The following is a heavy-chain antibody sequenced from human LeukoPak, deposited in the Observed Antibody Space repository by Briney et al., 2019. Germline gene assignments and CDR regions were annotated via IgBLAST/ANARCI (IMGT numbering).Heavy chain of an antibody. CDR1: GGTFSSYA. CDR3: ARSPVVPTWQWLVH. CDR2: IIPIFGTA. V-gene: IGHV1-69*13. J-gene: IGHJ4*02. Sequence: ASVKVSYKASGGTFSSYAISWVRQAPGQGLEWMGGIIPIFGTANYAQKFQGRVTITADESTSTAYMELSSLRSEDTAVYYCARSPVVPTWQWLVHWGQGTLVTVSS. D-gene: IGHD6-19*01.